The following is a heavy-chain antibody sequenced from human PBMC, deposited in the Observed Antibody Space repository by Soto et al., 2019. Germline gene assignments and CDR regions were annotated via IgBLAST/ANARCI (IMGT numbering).Heavy chain of an antibody. Sequence: QLQLQESGPGLVKPSETLSLTCTVSGGSISSSSYYWGWIRQPPGKGLEWIGSIYYSGSTYYNPSLKSRVPISVDTSKNQFSLKLSSVTAADTAVYYCAGGITMIVVVPDYWGQGTLVTVSS. CDR3: AGGITMIVVVPDY. CDR2: IYYSGST. D-gene: IGHD3-22*01. J-gene: IGHJ4*02. CDR1: GGSISSSSYY. V-gene: IGHV4-39*01.